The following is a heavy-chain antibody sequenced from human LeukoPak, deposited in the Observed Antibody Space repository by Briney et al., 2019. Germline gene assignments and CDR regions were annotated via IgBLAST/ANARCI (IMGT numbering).Heavy chain of an antibody. CDR1: GFTFSSYG. D-gene: IGHD6-6*01. J-gene: IGHJ4*02. V-gene: IGHV3-33*01. CDR2: IWYDGSNK. CDR3: ARASRSSSWTDYFDY. Sequence: GGSLRLSCAASGFTFSSYGMHWVRQAPGKGLEWVAVIWYDGSNKYYADSVKGRFTISRDNPKNTLYLQMNSLRAEDTAVYYCARASRSSSWTDYFDYWGQGTLVTVSS.